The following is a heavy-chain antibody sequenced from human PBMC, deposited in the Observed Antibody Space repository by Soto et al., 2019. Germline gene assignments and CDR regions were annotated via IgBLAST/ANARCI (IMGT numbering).Heavy chain of an antibody. D-gene: IGHD1-26*01. CDR3: ARDFSGSYSHAFDI. J-gene: IGHJ3*02. Sequence: QVQLVESGGGVVQPGRSLRLSCAASGFTFSSYAMHWVRQAPGKGLEWVAVISYDGSNKYYADSVKGRFTISRDNSKNTLYLQMNSLRAEDTAVYYCARDFSGSYSHAFDIWGQGTMVTVSS. V-gene: IGHV3-30-3*01. CDR1: GFTFSSYA. CDR2: ISYDGSNK.